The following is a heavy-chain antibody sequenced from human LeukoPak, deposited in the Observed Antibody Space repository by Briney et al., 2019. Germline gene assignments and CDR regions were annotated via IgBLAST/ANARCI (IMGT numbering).Heavy chain of an antibody. CDR1: GGTFSNYS. Sequence: SVKVSCKASGGTFSNYSINWVRQAPGQGLEWMGGIIPIFDTAKYAQKFQGRVTITADKSTSTAYMELSSLRSEDTAVYYCARDGKQQLLNWFDPWGQGTLVTVSS. CDR3: ARDGKQQLLNWFDP. V-gene: IGHV1-69*06. D-gene: IGHD6-13*01. J-gene: IGHJ5*02. CDR2: IIPIFDTA.